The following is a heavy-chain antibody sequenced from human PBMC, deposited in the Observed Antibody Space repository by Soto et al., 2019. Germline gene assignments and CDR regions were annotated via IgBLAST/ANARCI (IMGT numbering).Heavy chain of an antibody. CDR2: ISSSSYT. CDR1: GFTFSDYY. V-gene: IGHV3-11*06. J-gene: IGHJ6*02. CDR3: ARDPRVSGGRYYYYYGMDV. D-gene: IGHD6-25*01. Sequence: GGSLRLSCAASGFTFSDYYMSWIRQAPGKGLEWVSYISSSSYTNYADSVKGRFTISRDNAKNSLYLQMNSLRAEDTAVYYCARDPRVSGGRYYYYYGMDVWGQGTTVTVSS.